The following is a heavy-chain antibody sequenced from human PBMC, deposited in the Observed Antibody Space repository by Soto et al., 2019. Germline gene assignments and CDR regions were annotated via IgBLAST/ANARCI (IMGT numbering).Heavy chain of an antibody. CDR2: IKPDGSEK. CDR3: ARGHYGRDY. Sequence: EVHLVESGGGLVQPGGSLRLSCAASEFTFSQHWMSWVRQALGKGLESVADIKPDGSEKYYVDSVKGRFTISRDNLKNSVYLQMNSLRAEDAAVYYCARGHYGRDYWGQGTLVTVSS. V-gene: IGHV3-7*01. CDR1: EFTFSQHW. D-gene: IGHD4-17*01. J-gene: IGHJ4*02.